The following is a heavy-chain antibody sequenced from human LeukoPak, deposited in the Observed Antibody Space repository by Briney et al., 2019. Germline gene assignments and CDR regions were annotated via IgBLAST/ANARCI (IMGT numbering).Heavy chain of an antibody. J-gene: IGHJ4*02. CDR1: GFTFSRYW. D-gene: IGHD2-15*01. Sequence: GSRRLSCAASGFTFSRYWMLWARQAPGKGLVWVSRISSDGSFTTYADSVEGRFTISRDNAKNTLYLQMSSLRAEDTAVYYCARDDGSGVDYWGQGTLVTVSS. V-gene: IGHV3-74*03. CDR3: ARDDGSGVDY. CDR2: ISSDGSFT.